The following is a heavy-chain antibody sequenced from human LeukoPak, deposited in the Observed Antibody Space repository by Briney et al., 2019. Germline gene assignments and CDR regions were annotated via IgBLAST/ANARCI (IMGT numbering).Heavy chain of an antibody. CDR3: VRTSPGGNTAY. CDR1: GFTVNSNY. CDR2: IKSGGST. J-gene: IGHJ4*02. D-gene: IGHD1-7*01. V-gene: IGHV3-53*01. Sequence: GGSLRLSCAASGFTVNSNYMNWDRQAPGKGLECVSVIKSGGSTYYADSVKVRFTISRDSSQNTLFLQMNSLRADDTAVYYCVRTSPGGNTAYWGQGTLVTVSS.